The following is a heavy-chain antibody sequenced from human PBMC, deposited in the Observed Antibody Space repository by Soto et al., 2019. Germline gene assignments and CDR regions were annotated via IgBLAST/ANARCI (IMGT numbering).Heavy chain of an antibody. CDR2: IYYSGST. D-gene: IGHD4-17*01. CDR1: GGSISSSSYY. J-gene: IGHJ4*02. CDR3: ARSITTVVTLDY. Sequence: ETLSLTCTVSGGSISSSSYYWGWIRQPPGKGLEWIGSIYYSGSTYYNPSLKSRVTISVDTSKNQFSLKLSSVTAADTAVYYCARSITTVVTLDYWGQGTLVTVSS. V-gene: IGHV4-39*01.